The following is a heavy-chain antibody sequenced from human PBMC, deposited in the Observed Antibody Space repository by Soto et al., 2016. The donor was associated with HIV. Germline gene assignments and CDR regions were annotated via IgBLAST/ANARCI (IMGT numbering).Heavy chain of an antibody. V-gene: IGHV3-33*01. D-gene: IGHD6-13*01. CDR1: GFIFSTYG. CDR2: VWYDGGNK. CDR3: ARDGRGSRTSNYYYGMDV. Sequence: VQLVESGGGVVQPGRSLRLSCAASGFIFSTYGMHWVRQDPGKGLEWVAVVWYDGGNKYYADSVRGRFTISRDNSKNTLFLQMNSLRAEDTAVYYCARDGRGSRTSNYYYGMDVWGQGPRSPSP. J-gene: IGHJ6*02.